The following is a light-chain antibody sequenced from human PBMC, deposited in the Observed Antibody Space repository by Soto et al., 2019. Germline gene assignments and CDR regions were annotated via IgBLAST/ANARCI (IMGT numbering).Light chain of an antibody. CDR1: QSVSGN. CDR3: QQYNNWLIT. J-gene: IGKJ5*01. V-gene: IGKV3-15*01. CDR2: GAS. Sequence: EMVMTQSPATLSVSTGERATLSCRASQSVSGNLAWYQQKPGQAPRLLIYGASTRATGIPARFSGSGSGTEFTLTISSLQSEDFAVYYCQQYNNWLITFGQGTRLEIK.